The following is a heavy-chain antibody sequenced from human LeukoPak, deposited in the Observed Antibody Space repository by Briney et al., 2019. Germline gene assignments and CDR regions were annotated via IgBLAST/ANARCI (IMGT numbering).Heavy chain of an antibody. CDR3: AREVTGWSYDI. Sequence: PSETLSLTCTVSGYSISSGFYWGWIRQPPGKGLEWIGSIYLSGSTYYNPSLKSRVTISVDTSKNQFPLTLSSVTAADTAVYYCAREVTGWSYDIWGQGTMVAVSS. D-gene: IGHD3-9*01. CDR2: IYLSGST. J-gene: IGHJ3*02. V-gene: IGHV4-38-2*02. CDR1: GYSISSGFY.